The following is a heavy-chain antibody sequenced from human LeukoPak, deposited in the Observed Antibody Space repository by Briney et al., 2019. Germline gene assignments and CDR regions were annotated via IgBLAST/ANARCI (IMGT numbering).Heavy chain of an antibody. CDR2: ISAYNGNT. Sequence: GASVKVSCKASGYTFTSYGISWVRQAPGQGLEWMGWISAYNGNTNYAQKLQGRVTMTTDTSTSTAYMELRSLRSDDTAVYYCARLLLERDFWSGDGANWFDPWGQGTLVTVSS. D-gene: IGHD3-3*01. CDR1: GYTFTSYG. CDR3: ARLLLERDFWSGDGANWFDP. J-gene: IGHJ5*02. V-gene: IGHV1-18*01.